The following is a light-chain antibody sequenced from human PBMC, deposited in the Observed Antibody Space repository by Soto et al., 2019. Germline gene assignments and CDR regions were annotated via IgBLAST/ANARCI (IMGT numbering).Light chain of an antibody. V-gene: IGKV3D-20*02. CDR2: DAS. CDR1: QSLSSSY. CDR3: QQRSNWRLT. J-gene: IGKJ4*01. Sequence: EVVVTQSRATLSVSPGERATLSCRASQSLSSSYLAWYQQKPGQAPRLLIYDASNRATGIPARFSGSGSGTDFTLTISSLEPEDFAVYYCQQRSNWRLTFGGGTKVDNK.